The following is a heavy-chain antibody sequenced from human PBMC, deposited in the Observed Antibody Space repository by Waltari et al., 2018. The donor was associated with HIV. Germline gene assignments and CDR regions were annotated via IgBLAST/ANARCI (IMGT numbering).Heavy chain of an antibody. J-gene: IGHJ3*02. CDR2: IYYSGST. CDR1: GGSISSYY. V-gene: IGHV4-59*08. Sequence: QVQLQESGPGLVKPSETLSLTCTVSGGSISSYYWSWIRQPPGKGLEWIGYIYYSGSTNYDPSLKSRVTISVDTSKNQFSLKLSSVTAADTAVYYCARLPRGGSSLKGGAFDIWGQGTMVTVSS. CDR3: ARLPRGGSSLKGGAFDI. D-gene: IGHD1-26*01.